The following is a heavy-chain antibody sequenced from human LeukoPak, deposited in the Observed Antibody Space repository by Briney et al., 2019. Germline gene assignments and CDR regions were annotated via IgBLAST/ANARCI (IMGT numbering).Heavy chain of an antibody. Sequence: PSGTLSLTCAVSGGSISSSNWWSWVRQPPGKGLEWIGEIYHSGSTNYNPSLKSRVTISVDTSKNQFALKLSSVTAADTAVYYCARGTRRRGSMGNRAVFDYWGQGTLVTVSS. D-gene: IGHD1-14*01. CDR1: GGSISSSNW. CDR2: IYHSGST. J-gene: IGHJ4*02. V-gene: IGHV4-4*02. CDR3: ARGTRRRGSMGNRAVFDY.